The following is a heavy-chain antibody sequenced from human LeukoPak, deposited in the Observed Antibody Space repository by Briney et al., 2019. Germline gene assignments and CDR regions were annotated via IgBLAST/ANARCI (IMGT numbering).Heavy chain of an antibody. J-gene: IGHJ4*02. CDR2: IYPGDSDT. Sequence: GESLKISCKGSGYSFTSYWIGWVRQMPGKGLEWVGIIYPGDSDTRYSPSFQGQVTISADKSISTAYLQWSSLKASDSAMYHRARLRGPFIAASGARSFDYWGQGTLVTVSS. D-gene: IGHD6-13*01. V-gene: IGHV5-51*01. CDR1: GYSFTSYW. CDR3: ARLRGPFIAASGARSFDY.